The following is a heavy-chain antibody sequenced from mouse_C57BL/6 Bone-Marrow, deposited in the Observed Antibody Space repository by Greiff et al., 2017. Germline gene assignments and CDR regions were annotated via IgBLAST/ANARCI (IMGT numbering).Heavy chain of an antibody. CDR2: ISDGGSYT. Sequence: EVKLVESGGGLVKPGGSLKLSCAASGFTFSSYAMSWVRQTPEKRLEWVATISDGGSYTYYPDNVKGRFTISRDNAKNNLYLQMSHLKSEDTAMYYCARAYWYFDVWGTGTTVTVSS. V-gene: IGHV5-4*03. CDR3: ARAYWYFDV. J-gene: IGHJ1*03. CDR1: GFTFSSYA.